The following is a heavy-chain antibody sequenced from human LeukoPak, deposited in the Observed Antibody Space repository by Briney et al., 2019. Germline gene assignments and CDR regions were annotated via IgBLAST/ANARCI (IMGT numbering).Heavy chain of an antibody. CDR1: GGSISSGGYY. CDR3: ARRGLGDYGDYARDWYFDL. V-gene: IGHV4-31*03. Sequence: PSETLSLTCTVSGGSISSGGYYWSWIRQHPGKGLEWIGYIYYSGSTYYNPSLKSRVTISVGTSKNQFSLKLSSVTAADTAVYYCARRGLGDYGDYARDWYFDLWGRGTLVTVSS. D-gene: IGHD4-17*01. CDR2: IYYSGST. J-gene: IGHJ2*01.